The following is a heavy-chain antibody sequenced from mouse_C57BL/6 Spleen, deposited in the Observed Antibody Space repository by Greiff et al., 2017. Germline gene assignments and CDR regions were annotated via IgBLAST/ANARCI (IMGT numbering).Heavy chain of an antibody. CDR3: TRSNYLFAY. CDR1: GFNIKDDY. D-gene: IGHD2-5*01. V-gene: IGHV14-4*01. J-gene: IGHJ3*01. Sequence: EVQVVESGAELVRPGASVKLSCTASGFNIKDDYMHWVKQRPEQGLEWIGWIDPENGDTEYASKFQGKATITADTSSNTAYLQLSSLTSEDTAVYYCTRSNYLFAYWGQGTLVTVSA. CDR2: IDPENGDT.